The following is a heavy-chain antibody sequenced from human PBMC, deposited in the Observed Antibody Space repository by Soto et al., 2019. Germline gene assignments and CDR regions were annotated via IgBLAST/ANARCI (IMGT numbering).Heavy chain of an antibody. CDR3: TGRQTYYYDSSGYYYYYGMDV. Sequence: ASVKVSCAASGFTFSGSAMHWVRQASGKGLEWVGRIRSKANSYATAYAASVKGRFTISRDDSKNTAYLQMNSLKTEDTAVYYCTGRQTYYYDSSGYYYYYGMDVWGQGTTVTVSS. D-gene: IGHD3-22*01. V-gene: IGHV3-73*01. CDR1: GFTFSGSA. CDR2: IRSKANSYAT. J-gene: IGHJ6*02.